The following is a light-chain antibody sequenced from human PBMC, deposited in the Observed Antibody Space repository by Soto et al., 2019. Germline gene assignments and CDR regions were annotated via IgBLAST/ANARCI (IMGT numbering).Light chain of an antibody. CDR3: AALDDSLNGWV. Sequence: QSVLTQPPSVSEAPRQRVTISCSGSSSNIGNNAVNWYQQLPGKAPKLLIYYDDLLPSGVSDRFSGSNSGTSASLAISGRQSEDEADYYCAALDDSLNGWVFGGGTELTVL. CDR2: YDD. V-gene: IGLV1-36*01. CDR1: SSNIGNNA. J-gene: IGLJ3*02.